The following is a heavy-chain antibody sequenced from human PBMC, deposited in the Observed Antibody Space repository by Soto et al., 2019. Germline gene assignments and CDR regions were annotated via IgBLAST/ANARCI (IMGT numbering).Heavy chain of an antibody. CDR1: GSTFSSYA. V-gene: IGHV3-23*01. D-gene: IGHD6-25*01. CDR2: ISGSGGST. J-gene: IGHJ6*02. CDR3: AKGGLAAPIRYYYYGMDV. Sequence: GGSLRLSCAASGSTFSSYAMSWVRQAPGKGLEWVSAISGSGGSTYYADSVKGRFTISRDNSKNTLYLQMNSLRAEDTAVYYCAKGGLAAPIRYYYYGMDVWGQGTTVTVSS.